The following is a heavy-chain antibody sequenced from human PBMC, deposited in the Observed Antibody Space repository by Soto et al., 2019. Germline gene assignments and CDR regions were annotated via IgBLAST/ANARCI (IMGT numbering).Heavy chain of an antibody. CDR1: GFTFSSYG. J-gene: IGHJ6*02. CDR3: ARADERLNGMDV. CDR2: IWYDGSNK. V-gene: IGHV3-33*01. Sequence: LRLSCAASGFTFSSYGMHWVRQAPGKGLEWVAVIWYDGSNKYYADSVKGRFTISRDNSKNTLYLQMNSLRAEDTAVYYCARADERLNGMDVWGQGTTVTVSS.